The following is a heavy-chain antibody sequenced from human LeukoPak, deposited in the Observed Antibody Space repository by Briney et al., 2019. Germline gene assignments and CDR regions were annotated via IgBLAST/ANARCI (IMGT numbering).Heavy chain of an antibody. CDR1: GVTFGSYG. CDR2: ISSSSSAI. CDR3: ARDVSASGGLDS. Sequence: TGGSLRLSCAASGVTFGSYGMNWVRQAPGKGLEWVSYISSSSSAIFYADSVKGRFTISRDNSKNTLYLQMHSLRAEDTAVYFCARDVSASGGLDSWGQGTLVTVSS. V-gene: IGHV3-48*01. J-gene: IGHJ4*02. D-gene: IGHD3-10*01.